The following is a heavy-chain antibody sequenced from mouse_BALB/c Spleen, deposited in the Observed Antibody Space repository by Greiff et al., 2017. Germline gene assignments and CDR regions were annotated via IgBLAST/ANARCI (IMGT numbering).Heavy chain of an antibody. CDR1: GYSITSDYA. Sequence: EVMLVESGPGLVKPSQSLSLTCTVTGYSITSDYAWNWIRQFPGNKLEWMGYISYSGSTSYNPSLKSRISITRDTSKNQFFLQLNSVTTEDTATYYCARSGYDYYAMDYWGQGTSVTVSS. V-gene: IGHV3-2*02. D-gene: IGHD2-14*01. J-gene: IGHJ4*01. CDR3: ARSGYDYYAMDY. CDR2: ISYSGST.